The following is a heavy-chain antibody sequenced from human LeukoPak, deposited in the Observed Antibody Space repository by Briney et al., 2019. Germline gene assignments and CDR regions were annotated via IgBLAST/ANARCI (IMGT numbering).Heavy chain of an antibody. V-gene: IGHV4-31*03. D-gene: IGHD4-17*01. CDR1: GGSISSGGYY. Sequence: PSETLSLTCTVSGGSISSGGYYWSWIRQHPGKGLEWIGYIYYSGSTYYNPSLKSRVTISVDTSKNQFSLKLSSVTAADTAVYYCARARQPAHYGDYRFDYWGQGTLVTVSS. J-gene: IGHJ4*02. CDR3: ARARQPAHYGDYRFDY. CDR2: IYYSGST.